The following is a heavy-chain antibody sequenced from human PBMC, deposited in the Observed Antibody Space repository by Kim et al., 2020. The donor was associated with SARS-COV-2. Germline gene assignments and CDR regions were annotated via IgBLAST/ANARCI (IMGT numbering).Heavy chain of an antibody. V-gene: IGHV4-34*01. Sequence: SETLSLTCAVYGGSFSGYYWSWIRQPPGKGLEWIGEINHSGSTNYNPSLKSRVTISVDTSKNQFSLKLSSVTAADTAVYYCARVRGYSYGLCYFDYWGQG. CDR1: GGSFSGYY. J-gene: IGHJ4*02. CDR3: ARVRGYSYGLCYFDY. CDR2: INHSGST. D-gene: IGHD5-18*01.